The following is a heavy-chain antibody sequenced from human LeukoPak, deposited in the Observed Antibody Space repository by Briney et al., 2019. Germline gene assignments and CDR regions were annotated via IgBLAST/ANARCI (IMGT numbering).Heavy chain of an antibody. J-gene: IGHJ3*02. CDR2: IYYSGST. CDR3: ARDYLGGNPDAFDI. D-gene: IGHD4-23*01. CDR1: GGSISSSSYY. V-gene: IGHV4-39*07. Sequence: SETLSLTCTVSGGSISSSSYYWGWIRQPPGKGLEWIGSIYYSGSTYYNPSLNSRVTISVDTSKNQFSLELSSVTAADTAVYYCARDYLGGNPDAFDIWGQGTMVTVSS.